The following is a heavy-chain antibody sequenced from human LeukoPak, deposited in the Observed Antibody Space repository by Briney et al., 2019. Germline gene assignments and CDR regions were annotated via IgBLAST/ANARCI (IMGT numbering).Heavy chain of an antibody. D-gene: IGHD3-22*01. Sequence: SETLSLTCTVSGGSISSYFWSWIRQPPGKGLEWIGCIYYSGSTNYNPSLKSRVTISVDTSKNQVSLKLSSVTAADTAVYYCASDFPDSSGYYPLGYWGQGTLVTVSS. V-gene: IGHV4-59*01. CDR3: ASDFPDSSGYYPLGY. J-gene: IGHJ4*02. CDR2: IYYSGST. CDR1: GGSISSYF.